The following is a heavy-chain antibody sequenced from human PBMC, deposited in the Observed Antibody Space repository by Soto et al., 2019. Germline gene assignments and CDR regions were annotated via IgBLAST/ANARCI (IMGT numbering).Heavy chain of an antibody. CDR2: ISYDGSNK. CDR3: ARDLKGTDYVGAYYYGMDV. V-gene: IGHV3-30-3*01. CDR1: GFTFSSYA. Sequence: VQLVESGGGVVQPGRSLRLSCAASGFTFSSYAMPWVRQAPGKGLEWVAVISYDGSNKYYADSVKGRFTISRDNSKNTLYLQMNSLRAEDTAVYYCARDLKGTDYVGAYYYGMDVWGQGTTVTVSS. D-gene: IGHD3-16*01. J-gene: IGHJ6*02.